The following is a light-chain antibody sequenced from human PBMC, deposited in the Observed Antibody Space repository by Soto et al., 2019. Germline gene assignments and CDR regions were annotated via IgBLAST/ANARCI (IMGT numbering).Light chain of an antibody. CDR2: EGS. CDR3: CSYAGSSTFV. Sequence: QSALTQPASVSGSPGQSITISCAGTTSDFGNYNLVSWYQQYPGQAPKLMLYEGSKRPSGVSDRFSGSELGSTASLTISGLRAEDEAEYYCCSYAGSSTFVFGGGTKVTVL. V-gene: IGLV2-23*03. CDR1: TSDFGNYNL. J-gene: IGLJ3*02.